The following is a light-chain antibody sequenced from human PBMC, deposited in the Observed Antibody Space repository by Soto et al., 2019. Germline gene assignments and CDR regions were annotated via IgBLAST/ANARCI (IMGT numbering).Light chain of an antibody. CDR1: QSVSSN. CDR2: GAS. J-gene: IGKJ1*01. Sequence: EIVMTQPPATLSVSPGERATLSCRASQSVSSNLAWYQQKPGQAPRLLIYGASTRATGIPARFSGSGSGTEFTLTISSLQSEDFGVYYCQHYDNWCTFGQGTKVEI. V-gene: IGKV3-15*01. CDR3: QHYDNWCT.